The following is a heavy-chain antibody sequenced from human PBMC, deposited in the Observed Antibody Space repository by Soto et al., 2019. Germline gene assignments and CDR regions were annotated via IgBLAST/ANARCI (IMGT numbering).Heavy chain of an antibody. CDR3: ALGQQLVLLGSPPIDY. D-gene: IGHD6-13*01. V-gene: IGHV3-30*04. J-gene: IGHJ4*02. CDR2: ISYEGSNK. CDR1: GFTFSPHA. Sequence: PGGSLRLSCAASGFTFSPHAMHWVRQGPGKGLEWVAVISYEGSNKYYADSVKGRFTISRDNSKNTLYLQMNSLRAEDTAVYYCALGQQLVLLGSPPIDYWGQGTLVTVSS.